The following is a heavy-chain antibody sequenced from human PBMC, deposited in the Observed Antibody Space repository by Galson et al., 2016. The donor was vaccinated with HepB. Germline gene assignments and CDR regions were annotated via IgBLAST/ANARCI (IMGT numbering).Heavy chain of an antibody. CDR2: ISYDGTKR. Sequence: SLRLSCAASGFTFSSYEMNWVRQAPGKGLEWLAVISYDGTKRHYAESVKGRFTVSRDNSKNVLFLEMNSLRPDDTSVYYCARDQGATVTKYFFFFLDVWGPGTSVTVS. D-gene: IGHD4-17*01. V-gene: IGHV3-30*03. CDR1: GFTFSSYE. CDR3: ARDQGATVTKYFFFFLDV. J-gene: IGHJ6*02.